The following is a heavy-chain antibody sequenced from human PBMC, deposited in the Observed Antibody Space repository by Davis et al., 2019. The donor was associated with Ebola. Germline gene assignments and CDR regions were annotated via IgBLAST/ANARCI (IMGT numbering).Heavy chain of an antibody. D-gene: IGHD5-12*01. CDR1: DGSFSAYY. V-gene: IGHV4-34*01. J-gene: IGHJ6*02. CDR3: ARGRGGYITHNYYYAMDV. CDR2: INHSGST. Sequence: PSETLSLTCAVYDGSFSAYYWSWIRQPPGKGLDWIGEINHSGSTNYNPSLLSRVTISVDTSKNQFSLRLSSVTAADTAVYYCARGRGGYITHNYYYAMDVWGQGTTVTVSS.